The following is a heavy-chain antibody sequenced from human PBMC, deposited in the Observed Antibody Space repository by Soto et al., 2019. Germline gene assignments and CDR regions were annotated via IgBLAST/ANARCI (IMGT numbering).Heavy chain of an antibody. V-gene: IGHV1-69*13. D-gene: IGHD3-16*01. CDR3: ANSRGGTFLGYHGMDI. Sequence: GASVKVSCKASGGTFSSRAISWVRQAPGQGLEWMGGIIPVFGRVNYAEKLQDRVTITADESTGTVYMELSSLRSEDTALYYCANSRGGTFLGYHGMDIWGQGTTVTVSS. CDR1: GGTFSSRA. J-gene: IGHJ6*02. CDR2: IIPVFGRV.